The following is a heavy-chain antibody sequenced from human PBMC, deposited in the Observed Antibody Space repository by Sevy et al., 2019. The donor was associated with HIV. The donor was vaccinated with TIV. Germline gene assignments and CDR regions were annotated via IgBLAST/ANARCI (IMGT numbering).Heavy chain of an antibody. J-gene: IGHJ6*04. D-gene: IGHD3-16*01. CDR3: ARGSRLTDV. V-gene: IGHV3-7*01. CDR1: GFTFSNYW. CDR2: IKEDGSEK. Sequence: GGSLRLSCAASGFTFSNYWMSWVRQAPGKGLEWVAKIKEDGSEKQCVDSVKGRFTISRDNAKNSLYLQMNSLRAEDTAVYYCARGSRLTDVWSKGTTVTVSS.